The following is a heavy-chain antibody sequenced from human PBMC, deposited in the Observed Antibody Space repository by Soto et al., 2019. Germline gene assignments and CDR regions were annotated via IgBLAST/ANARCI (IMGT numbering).Heavy chain of an antibody. Sequence: GASVKVSCKASGYTFTSYAMHCVRQAPGQRLEWMGWINAGNGNTKYSQKFQGRVTITRDTSASTAYMELSSLRSEDTAVYYCARQTYYYDSSGFHFDYWGQGTLVTVSS. V-gene: IGHV1-3*01. CDR2: INAGNGNT. CDR3: ARQTYYYDSSGFHFDY. D-gene: IGHD3-22*01. CDR1: GYTFTSYA. J-gene: IGHJ4*02.